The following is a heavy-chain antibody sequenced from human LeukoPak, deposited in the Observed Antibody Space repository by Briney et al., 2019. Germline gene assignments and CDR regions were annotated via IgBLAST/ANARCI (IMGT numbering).Heavy chain of an antibody. V-gene: IGHV3-21*01. J-gene: IGHJ4*02. CDR2: ISFSSDYI. Sequence: GGSLRLSCAASGFTFSSYSMNWVRQAPGKGLEWVSSISFSSDYICYADSVKGRFTISRDDAKNSLYLQMNSLRVEDTAVYYCTRWPLDTSWYYFDYWGQGTLVTVSS. CDR1: GFTFSSYS. D-gene: IGHD2-2*01. CDR3: TRWPLDTSWYYFDY.